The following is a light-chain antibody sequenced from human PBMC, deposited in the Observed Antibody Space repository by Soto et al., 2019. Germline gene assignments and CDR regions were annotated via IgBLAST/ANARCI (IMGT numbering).Light chain of an antibody. CDR3: LQYSIWPEHT. J-gene: IGKJ2*01. CDR1: QSIGSD. Sequence: EIVMTQSPATLSVSPGERDSLSCRASQSIGSDLAWYQQKPGQAPRLLIYGASNRATGIPARFSGGGSGTDFSLTISSLQYKDSALYYCLQYSIWPEHTFCQGTKLEI. V-gene: IGKV3-15*01. CDR2: GAS.